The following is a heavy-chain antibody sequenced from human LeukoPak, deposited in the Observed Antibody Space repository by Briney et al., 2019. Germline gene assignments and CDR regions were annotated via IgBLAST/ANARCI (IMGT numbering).Heavy chain of an antibody. J-gene: IGHJ4*02. CDR3: ARDYNC. CDR2: ISPSGTVI. CDR1: GFIFTDYY. Sequence: GGPLRLSCSASGFIFTDYYISWIRQAPGRGLEWVSYISPSGTVIYNGDSVKGRFTISRDNAKKSLYLQMNSLRAEDTAVYYCARDYNCWGQGTLVTVSS. D-gene: IGHD3-10*01. V-gene: IGHV3-11*01.